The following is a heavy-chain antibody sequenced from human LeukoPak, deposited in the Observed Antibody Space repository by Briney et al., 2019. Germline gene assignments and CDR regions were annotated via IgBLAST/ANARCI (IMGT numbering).Heavy chain of an antibody. J-gene: IGHJ4*02. CDR3: ARARLLYNSIDY. V-gene: IGHV1-8*01. Sequence: ASVKVSCKASGYTFTSYDINWVRQATGQGLEWMGWMNPNSGNTGYAQKFQGRVTMTRNTSISTAYMELSSLRSEDPAVHYCARARLLYNSIDYWGQGTLVTVPS. CDR1: GYTFTSYD. CDR2: MNPNSGNT. D-gene: IGHD2-2*02.